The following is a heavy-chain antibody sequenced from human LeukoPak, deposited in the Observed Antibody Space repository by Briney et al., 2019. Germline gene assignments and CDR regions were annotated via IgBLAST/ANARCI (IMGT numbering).Heavy chain of an antibody. J-gene: IGHJ6*02. CDR3: ARAELAAAGTHYYSYGMDV. D-gene: IGHD6-13*01. V-gene: IGHV3-33*01. Sequence: GGSLRLSCAASGFTFSSYCMHWVRQAPGRGLEWVAVIWFDGSNKYYADSVKGRFTISRANSKHTLYLQMNSLRAEDTAVYYCARAELAAAGTHYYSYGMDVWGQGTTVTVSS. CDR2: IWFDGSNK. CDR1: GFTFSSYC.